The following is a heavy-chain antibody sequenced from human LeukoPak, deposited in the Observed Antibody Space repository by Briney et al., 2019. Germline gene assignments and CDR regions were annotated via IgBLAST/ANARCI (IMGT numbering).Heavy chain of an antibody. CDR1: GGSFSGYS. D-gene: IGHD5/OR15-5a*01. CDR3: ARHVSYWYFDL. CDR2: IYYSGST. J-gene: IGHJ2*01. Sequence: SETLSLTCAVYGGSFSGYSWGWIRQTPGKGLEWIGSIYYSGSTYYNPSLKSRVTISVDTSKNQFSLNLSSVTAADTAVYYCARHVSYWYFDLWGRGTLVTVSS. V-gene: IGHV4-34*11.